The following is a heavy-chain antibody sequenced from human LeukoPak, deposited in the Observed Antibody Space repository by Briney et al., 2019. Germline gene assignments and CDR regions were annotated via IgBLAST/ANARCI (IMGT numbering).Heavy chain of an antibody. V-gene: IGHV3-53*01. J-gene: IGHJ3*01. D-gene: IGHD1-14*01. CDR2: LYSGGRT. Sequence: GGSLRLSCAASGLTVYTNDMSWVRKAPGKRLEWVSILYSGGRTYYGDSVKGRFTISRDNSRNTLYLQMNSLRAEDTAMYYCTKSGPPDPYWGQGTMVTVSS. CDR3: TKSGPPDPY. CDR1: GLTVYTND.